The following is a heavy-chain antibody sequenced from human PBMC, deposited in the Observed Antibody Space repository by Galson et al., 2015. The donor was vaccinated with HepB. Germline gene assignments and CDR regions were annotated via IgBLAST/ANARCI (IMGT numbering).Heavy chain of an antibody. CDR2: INSDGSST. Sequence: SLRLYCAASGFTFSSYWMHWVRQAQGKGLVWVSRINSDGSSTTYADSVKGRLTISRDNAKNTLYLQMNSLRAEDTAVYYCARDKSPGWFDPWGQGTLVTVSS. CDR1: GFTFSSYW. CDR3: ARDKSPGWFDP. V-gene: IGHV3-74*01. J-gene: IGHJ5*02.